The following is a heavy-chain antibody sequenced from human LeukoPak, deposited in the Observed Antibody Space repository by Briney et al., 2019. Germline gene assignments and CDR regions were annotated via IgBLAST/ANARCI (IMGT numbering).Heavy chain of an antibody. D-gene: IGHD3-9*01. J-gene: IGHJ5*02. CDR2: ISSNGGST. CDR3: VKADGIRYFDWLLYGINWFDP. V-gene: IGHV3-64D*06. CDR1: GFTFSSYA. Sequence: GGSLRLSCSASGFTFSSYAMHWVRQAPGKGLEYVSAISSNGGSTYYADSVKGRFTISRDNSKNTLYLQMSSLRAEDTAVYYCVKADGIRYFDWLLYGINWFDPWGQGTLVTVSS.